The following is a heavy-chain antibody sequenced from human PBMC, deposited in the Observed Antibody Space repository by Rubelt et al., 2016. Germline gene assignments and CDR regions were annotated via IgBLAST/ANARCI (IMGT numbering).Heavy chain of an antibody. Sequence: QVQLQQWGAGLLKPSETLSLTCAVYGGSFRNYYWTWIRQPQGKGLEGIGEIDHSGSTNYNPSHNNRVTISVDTSKNQFSPQLTAVTAADTAVYYCAGGHGTAIDYWDLGTLVTVSS. CDR1: GGSFRNYY. CDR3: AGGHGTAIDY. CDR2: IDHSGST. V-gene: IGHV4-34*01. J-gene: IGHJ4*02. D-gene: IGHD1-1*01.